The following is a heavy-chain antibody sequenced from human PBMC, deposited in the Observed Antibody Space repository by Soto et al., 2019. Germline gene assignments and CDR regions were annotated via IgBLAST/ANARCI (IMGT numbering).Heavy chain of an antibody. CDR1: GGTFSSYA. J-gene: IGHJ6*02. V-gene: IGHV1-69*13. CDR3: AREARRRGYYYGMDV. Sequence: GASVKVSCKASGGTFSSYAISWVRQAPGQGLEWMGGIIPIFGTANYAQKFQGRVTITADESTSTAYMELSSLRSEDTAVYYCAREARRRGYYYGMDVWGQGTTVTVSS. CDR2: IIPIFGTA.